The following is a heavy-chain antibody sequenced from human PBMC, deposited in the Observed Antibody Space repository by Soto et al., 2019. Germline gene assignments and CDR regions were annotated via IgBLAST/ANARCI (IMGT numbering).Heavy chain of an antibody. D-gene: IGHD1-7*01. CDR1: GFTFSSYG. CDR3: AKDRRAGGNYGFYSDF. J-gene: IGHJ4*02. CDR2: SSATGAGT. Sequence: EVQLLESGGGLVQPGGSLRLSCAASGFTFSSYGMTWVRQAPGKGLECVSFSSATGAGTYYADSVKGRFTISRDSSKNTLYLQMTSLRADDTAVYYCAKDRRAGGNYGFYSDFWGQGALVIVSS. V-gene: IGHV3-23*01.